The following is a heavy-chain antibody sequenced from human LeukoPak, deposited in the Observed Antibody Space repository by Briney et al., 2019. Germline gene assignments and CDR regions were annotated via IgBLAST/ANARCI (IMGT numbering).Heavy chain of an antibody. J-gene: IGHJ4*02. CDR1: GGSFSGYY. V-gene: IGHV4-34*01. Sequence: PSETLSLTCAVYGGSFSGYYWSWIRQPPGKGLEWIGEINHSGSTNYNPSLKSRVTISVDTSKNQFSLKLSSVTAADTAVYYCARVGTVTSNPGHWGQGTLVTVSS. CDR3: ARVGTVTSNPGH. D-gene: IGHD4-17*01. CDR2: INHSGST.